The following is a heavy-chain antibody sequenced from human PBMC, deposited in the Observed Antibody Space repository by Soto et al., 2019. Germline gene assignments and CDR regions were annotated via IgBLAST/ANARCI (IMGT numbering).Heavy chain of an antibody. CDR1: GFTFSNYV. CDR2: ITGSSYYT. Sequence: EVQLLESGGGLVQPGGSLRLSCAASGFTFSNYVMTWVRQAPGKGLEWVSGITGSSYYTYYADSVKGRFTISRDNSKSSLYIQMNSVRAEDTDVYYCAKAAEVCEYEIYFQQWGQGPLVTASS. CDR3: AKAAEVCEYEIYFQQ. J-gene: IGHJ1*01. D-gene: IGHD2-2*01. V-gene: IGHV3-23*01.